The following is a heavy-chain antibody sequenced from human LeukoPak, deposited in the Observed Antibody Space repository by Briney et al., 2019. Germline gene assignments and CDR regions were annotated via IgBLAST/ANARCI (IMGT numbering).Heavy chain of an antibody. CDR1: GFSLSNYD. CDR3: AKDARYCSGGSCYSTTTFDH. Sequence: GGSLSLSCAASGFSLSNYDMHWVRQAPGKGLEWVAFIRYDGSNKDYADSVKGRFTISISRDNSKNTLYLQVNSLRAEDTAVYYCAKDARYCSGGSCYSTTTFDHWGQGTLVTVSS. CDR2: IRYDGSNK. D-gene: IGHD2-15*01. V-gene: IGHV3-30*02. J-gene: IGHJ4*02.